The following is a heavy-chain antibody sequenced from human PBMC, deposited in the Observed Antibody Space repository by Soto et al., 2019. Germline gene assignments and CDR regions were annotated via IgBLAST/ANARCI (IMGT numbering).Heavy chain of an antibody. D-gene: IGHD5-12*01. CDR2: IYYSGST. V-gene: IGHV4-59*01. Sequence: PSETLSLTCAVYGGSFSGYYWSWIRQPPGKGLEWIGYIYYSGSTNYNPSLKSRVTISVDTSKNQYSLKLSSVTAADTAVYYCARQVEMATIVRFDPWGQGTLVTVSS. J-gene: IGHJ5*02. CDR3: ARQVEMATIVRFDP. CDR1: GGSFSGYY.